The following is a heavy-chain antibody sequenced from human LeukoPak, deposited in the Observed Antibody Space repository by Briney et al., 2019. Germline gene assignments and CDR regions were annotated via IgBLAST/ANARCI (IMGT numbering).Heavy chain of an antibody. D-gene: IGHD3-22*01. Sequence: PGGSLRLSCAASGFTFSSYTMNWVRQAPGKGLEWVSIISSGNSYIHYADSVKGRFTISRDKSKNTLYLQMNSLRAEDTAVYYCAKYGSSGYYFIFDYWGQGTLVTVSS. CDR1: GFTFSSYT. V-gene: IGHV3-21*01. J-gene: IGHJ4*02. CDR2: ISSGNSYI. CDR3: AKYGSSGYYFIFDY.